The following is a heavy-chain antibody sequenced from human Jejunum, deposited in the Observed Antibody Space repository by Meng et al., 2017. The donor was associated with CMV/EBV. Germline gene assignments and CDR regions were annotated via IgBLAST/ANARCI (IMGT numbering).Heavy chain of an antibody. V-gene: IGHV4-39*07. CDR1: STTYY. CDR3: ARDRVHFSDDYYYYGMDV. J-gene: IGHJ6*02. Sequence: STTYYWGWIRQRPGRGLEWIASIYYGGSTYYSPPLKRRVTIAVDTSKNQFSLSLSSVTAADTAVYYCARDRVHFSDDYYYYGMDVWGLGTTVTVSS. D-gene: IGHD1-1*01. CDR2: IYYGGST.